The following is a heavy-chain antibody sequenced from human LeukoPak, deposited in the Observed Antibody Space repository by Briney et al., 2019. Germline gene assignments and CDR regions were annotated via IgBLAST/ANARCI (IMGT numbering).Heavy chain of an antibody. J-gene: IGHJ4*02. CDR2: INPSGGST. Sequence: ASVKVSCKASGYTFTSYYMHWVRQAPGQGLEWMGIINPSGGSTSYAQKFQGRVTMTRDTSTSTIYMELSSLRSEDTAVYYCARLVKDGVWVGHSGYYPGFDYWGQGTLVTVSS. CDR1: GYTFTSYY. D-gene: IGHD3-22*01. CDR3: ARLVKDGVWVGHSGYYPGFDY. V-gene: IGHV1-46*01.